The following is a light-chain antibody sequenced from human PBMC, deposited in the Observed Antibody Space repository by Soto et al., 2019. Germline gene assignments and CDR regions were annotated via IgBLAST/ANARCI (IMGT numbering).Light chain of an antibody. CDR2: KAS. J-gene: IGKJ1*01. V-gene: IGKV1-5*03. CDR1: QTSSSW. Sequence: DIQMTQSPSTLSGSVGARVTITCRARQTSSSWLAWYQQKPGKAPKLLIYKASTLKSGVPSRFSGSGSGTEFTLTISSLQPDDFATYYCQHYNSYSEAFGQGTKVDIK. CDR3: QHYNSYSEA.